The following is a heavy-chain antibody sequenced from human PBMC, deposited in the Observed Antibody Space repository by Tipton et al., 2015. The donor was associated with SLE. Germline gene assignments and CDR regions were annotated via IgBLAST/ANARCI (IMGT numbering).Heavy chain of an antibody. V-gene: IGHV4-39*07. Sequence: TLSLTCTVSGGSVSSSSYYWGWIRQPPGKGVEWIGEINHRGSTNYNPSLNSRVTISVDTSKNQFSLKLRSVTAADTAVYYCAKAGSSSWYSRYFDFWGQGTLVTVSS. D-gene: IGHD6-13*01. CDR2: INHRGST. CDR3: AKAGSSSWYSRYFDF. J-gene: IGHJ4*02. CDR1: GGSVSSSSYY.